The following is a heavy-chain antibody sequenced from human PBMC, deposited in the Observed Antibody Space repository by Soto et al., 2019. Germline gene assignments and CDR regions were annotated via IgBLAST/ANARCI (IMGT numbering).Heavy chain of an antibody. CDR1: GPSFSAHY. J-gene: IGHJ6*03. V-gene: IGHV4-34*01. Sequence: SETLSLTCAVYGPSFSAHYWGWFRQPPGKGLEWIGEINHSERTNYIPSLKSRVTISVDTPKNQFSLRLSSVTAADTAVYYCARVFWSELLGSNYMDVWGKGTTVTVSS. CDR3: ARVFWSELLGSNYMDV. D-gene: IGHD3-3*01. CDR2: INHSERT.